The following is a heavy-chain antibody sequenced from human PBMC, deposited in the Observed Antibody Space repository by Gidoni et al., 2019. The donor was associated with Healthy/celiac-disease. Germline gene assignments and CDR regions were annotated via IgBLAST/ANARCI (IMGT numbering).Heavy chain of an antibody. D-gene: IGHD5-18*01. V-gene: IGHV4-34*01. J-gene: IGHJ5*02. CDR3: ARGRVDTAMVTPLNQRNWFDP. Sequence: QVQLQQWGAGLLKPSETLSLTCAVYGGSFSGSYWSWIRQPPGKGLEWIGEINHSGSTNYNPSLKSRVTISVDTSKNQFSLKLSSVTAADTAVYYCARGRVDTAMVTPLNQRNWFDPWGQGTLVTVSS. CDR1: GGSFSGSY. CDR2: INHSGST.